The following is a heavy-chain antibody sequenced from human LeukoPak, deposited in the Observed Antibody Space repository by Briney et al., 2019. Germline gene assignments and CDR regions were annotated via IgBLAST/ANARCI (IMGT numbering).Heavy chain of an antibody. CDR2: IGKDGTTK. Sequence: PGGSLRLSCAASGFTFNDYGMNWVRQAPGKGLEWAAFIGKDGTTKYYADSVKGRSTISRENSKDTLYLQMSSLSAEDTAIYYCAKEKVAGYSDHWSGLFDSWGQGTLVTVSS. CDR3: AKEKVAGYSDHWSGLFDS. J-gene: IGHJ5*01. V-gene: IGHV3-30*02. D-gene: IGHD6-19*01. CDR1: GFTFNDYG.